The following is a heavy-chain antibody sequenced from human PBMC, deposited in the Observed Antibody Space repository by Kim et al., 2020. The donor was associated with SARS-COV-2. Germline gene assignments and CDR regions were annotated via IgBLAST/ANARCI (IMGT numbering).Heavy chain of an antibody. J-gene: IGHJ6*02. Sequence: GGSLRLSCAASGFTFDDYGMSWVRQAPGKGLEWVSGINWNGGSTGYADSVKGRFTISRDNAKNSLYLQMNSLRAEDTALYHCARSNKRPSSDWLPPLWFYYGMDVWGQGTTVTVSS. CDR1: GFTFDDYG. CDR3: ARSNKRPSSDWLPPLWFYYGMDV. V-gene: IGHV3-20*01. CDR2: INWNGGST. D-gene: IGHD3-9*01.